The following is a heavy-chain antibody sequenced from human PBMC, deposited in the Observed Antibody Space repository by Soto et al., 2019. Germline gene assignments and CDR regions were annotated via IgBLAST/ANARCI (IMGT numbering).Heavy chain of an antibody. J-gene: IGHJ4*02. CDR2: IAGGGGST. CDR3: AKAARYSSPVDS. CDR1: GFIFSNFA. V-gene: IGHV3-23*01. Sequence: EVQLLEAGGGLVQPGGSLRLSCTASGFIFSNFAMTWVRQAPGRGLERVAKIAGGGGSTFYADSVKGRFTISRDNSKNTLDLQMDSMRDEETDVYYCAKAARYSSPVDSWGQGALVTVSS. D-gene: IGHD1-20*01.